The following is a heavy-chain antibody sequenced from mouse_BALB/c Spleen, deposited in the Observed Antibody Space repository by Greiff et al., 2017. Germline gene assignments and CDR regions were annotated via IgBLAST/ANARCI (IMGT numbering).Heavy chain of an antibody. CDR3: AREDYDYAMDY. CDR2: ISTYYGDA. J-gene: IGHJ4*01. CDR1: GYTFTDYA. D-gene: IGHD1-1*02. V-gene: IGHV1S137*01. Sequence: QVQLQQSGAELVRPGVSVKISCKGSGYTFTDYAMHWVKQSHAKSLEWIGVISTYYGDASYNQKFKGKATMTVDKSSSTAYMELARLTSEDSAIYYCAREDYDYAMDYWGQGTSVTVSS.